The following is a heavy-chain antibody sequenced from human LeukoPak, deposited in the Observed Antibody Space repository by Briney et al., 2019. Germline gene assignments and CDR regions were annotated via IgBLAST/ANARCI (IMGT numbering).Heavy chain of an antibody. J-gene: IGHJ5*02. Sequence: PSETLSLTCAVYGGSLSGYYWSWIRQPPGKGLEWIGEINHSGSTNYNPSLKSRVTISVDTSKNQFSLKLSSVTAADTAVYYCARELGYGFWSGYPNGRFDPWGQGTLVTVSS. CDR2: INHSGST. V-gene: IGHV4-34*01. D-gene: IGHD3-3*01. CDR3: ARELGYGFWSGYPNGRFDP. CDR1: GGSLSGYY.